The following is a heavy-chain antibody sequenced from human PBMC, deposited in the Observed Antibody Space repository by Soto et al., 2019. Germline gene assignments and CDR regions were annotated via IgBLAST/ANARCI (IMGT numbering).Heavy chain of an antibody. CDR1: GYTFTSYG. J-gene: IGHJ6*03. Sequence: QVQLVQSGAEVKKPGASVKVSCKASGYTFTSYGISWVRQAPGQGLEWMGWISAYNGNTNYAQKLQGRVTMTTDTSTSTAYMELRSLRSDDTAVCYCARVRDYDFWSGYYNHYYMDVWGKGTTVTVSS. CDR2: ISAYNGNT. V-gene: IGHV1-18*01. CDR3: ARVRDYDFWSGYYNHYYMDV. D-gene: IGHD3-3*01.